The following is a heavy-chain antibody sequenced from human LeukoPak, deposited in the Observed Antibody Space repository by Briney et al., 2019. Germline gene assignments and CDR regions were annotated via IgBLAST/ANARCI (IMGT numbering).Heavy chain of an antibody. V-gene: IGHV4-4*07. CDR3: ARGSQNYYNPFDN. Sequence: PSETLSLTCTVSGGSISGSTSGTYWSWVRQPAGKGLEWIGRIHSSGSTKYNPSLKSRVTMSVGTSKSQLFLRLTSVTAADTALYYCARGSQNYYNPFDNWGQGTLVTVSS. J-gene: IGHJ4*02. D-gene: IGHD3-10*01. CDR2: IHSSGST. CDR1: GGSISGSTSGTY.